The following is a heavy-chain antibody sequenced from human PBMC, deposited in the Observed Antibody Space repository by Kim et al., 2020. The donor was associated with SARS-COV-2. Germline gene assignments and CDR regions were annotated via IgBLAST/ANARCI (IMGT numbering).Heavy chain of an antibody. J-gene: IGHJ6*02. D-gene: IGHD3-10*01. Sequence: SETLSLTCTVSGGSISSSSYYWGWIRQPPGKGLEWIGSIYYSGSTYYNPSLKSRVTISVDTSKNQFSLKLSSVTAADTAVYYCARLCAADGSGSFCGMDVWGQGTTVTVSS. CDR2: IYYSGST. CDR3: ARLCAADGSGSFCGMDV. CDR1: GGSISSSSYY. V-gene: IGHV4-39*01.